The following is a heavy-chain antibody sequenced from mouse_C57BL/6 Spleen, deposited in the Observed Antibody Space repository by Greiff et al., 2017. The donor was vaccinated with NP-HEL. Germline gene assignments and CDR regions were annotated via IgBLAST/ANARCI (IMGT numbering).Heavy chain of an antibody. V-gene: IGHV5-9-1*02. CDR3: TRGCSKLGREGYWYFDV. J-gene: IGHJ1*03. D-gene: IGHD4-1*01. CDR2: ISSGGDYI. Sequence: EVMLVESGEGLVKPGGSLKLSCAASGFTFSSYAMSWVRQTPEKRLEWVAYISSGGDYIYYADTVKGRFTISRDNARNTLYLQMSSLKSEDTAMYYCTRGCSKLGREGYWYFDVWGTGTTVTVSS. CDR1: GFTFSSYA.